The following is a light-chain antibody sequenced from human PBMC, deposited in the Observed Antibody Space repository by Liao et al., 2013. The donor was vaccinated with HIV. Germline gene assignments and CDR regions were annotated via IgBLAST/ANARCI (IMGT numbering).Light chain of an antibody. CDR3: QSADSSGTYRV. CDR2: KDS. CDR1: VLAKKY. Sequence: SYELTQPSSVSVSPGQTARITCSGDVLAKKYARWFQQKPGQAPVLVIYKDSERPSGIPERFSGSSSGTTVTLTISGVQAEDEADYYCQSADSSGTYRVFGTGTKVTVL. V-gene: IGLV3-25*03. J-gene: IGLJ1*01.